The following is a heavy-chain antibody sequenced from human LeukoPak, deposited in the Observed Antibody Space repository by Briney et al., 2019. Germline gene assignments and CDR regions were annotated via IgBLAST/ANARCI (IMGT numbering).Heavy chain of an antibody. CDR1: GFTFSSYG. J-gene: IGHJ4*02. CDR2: ISYDGSNK. Sequence: GRSLRLSCAASGFTFSSYGMYWVRQAPGKGLEWVAVISYDGSNKYYADSVKGRFTISRDNSKNTLYLQMNSLRAEDTAVYYCAKDGAGFIDYWGQGTLVTVSS. D-gene: IGHD3-10*01. CDR3: AKDGAGFIDY. V-gene: IGHV3-30*18.